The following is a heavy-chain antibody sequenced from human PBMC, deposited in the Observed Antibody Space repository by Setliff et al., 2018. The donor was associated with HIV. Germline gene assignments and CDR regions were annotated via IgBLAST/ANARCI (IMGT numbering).Heavy chain of an antibody. Sequence: PGGSLRLSCAASGFTFSDCSMNWVRQAPGKGLEWISYITSSSSYYIYYADSVKGRFTISRDNAKNSLFLQMNSLRAEDTAVYYCASIELAAMVPVDYWGQGTLVTVSS. CDR2: ITSSSSYYI. D-gene: IGHD5-18*01. CDR1: GFTFSDCS. CDR3: ASIELAAMVPVDY. J-gene: IGHJ4*02. V-gene: IGHV3-21*05.